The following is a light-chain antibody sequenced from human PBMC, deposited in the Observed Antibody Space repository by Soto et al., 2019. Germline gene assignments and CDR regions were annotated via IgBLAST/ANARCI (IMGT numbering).Light chain of an antibody. CDR3: ISHAGTSNV. Sequence: QSALTQPPSASGSLGQSVAISCTGTSSDVGATDYVSWYQHHSGKAPKLLLYEVNKRPSGVPDRFSGSKSGNTASLTVSVLQADDEADYYCISHAGTSNVLGTGTKLNVL. V-gene: IGLV2-8*01. CDR2: EVN. CDR1: SSDVGATDY. J-gene: IGLJ1*01.